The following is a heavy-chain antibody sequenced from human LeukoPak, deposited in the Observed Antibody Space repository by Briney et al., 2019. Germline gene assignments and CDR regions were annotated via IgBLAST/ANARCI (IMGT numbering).Heavy chain of an antibody. Sequence: PSETLSLTCTVSGGSVSTGSYYWTWIRQPAGKGLEWIGRIYTSVRTNYIPSLESRVTISVDTSKNQFSLSLSSVTAADTAVYYCVRDRGYGGHSGPFDFWGQGNLVTVSS. CDR1: GGSVSTGSYY. D-gene: IGHD4-23*01. CDR3: VRDRGYGGHSGPFDF. J-gene: IGHJ4*02. V-gene: IGHV4-61*02. CDR2: IYTSVRT.